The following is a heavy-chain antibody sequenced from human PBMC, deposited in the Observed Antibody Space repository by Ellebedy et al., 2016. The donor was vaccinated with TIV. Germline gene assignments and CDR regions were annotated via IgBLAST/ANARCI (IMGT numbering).Heavy chain of an antibody. J-gene: IGHJ4*02. Sequence: GESLKISCAASGFTFRNFAMTWVRQAPGKGLEWVSSISSRGVSSDYADSGRGRVTISRDNSKSTLYLQMDSLRADDSAEYYCAKLDSSGYYYGRLDYWGQGALVTVSS. CDR1: GFTFRNFA. CDR3: AKLDSSGYYYGRLDY. CDR2: ISSRGVSS. D-gene: IGHD3-22*01. V-gene: IGHV3-23*01.